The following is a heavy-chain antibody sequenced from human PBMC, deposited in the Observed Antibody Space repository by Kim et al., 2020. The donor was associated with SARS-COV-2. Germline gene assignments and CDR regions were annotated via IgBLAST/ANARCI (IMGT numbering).Heavy chain of an antibody. CDR3: AKGGASDV. J-gene: IGHJ6*02. Sequence: GSNKYYADSVKGRFTISRDNSKNTLYLQMNGLGAEDTAVYYCAKGGASDVWGQGTTVTVSS. D-gene: IGHD1-26*01. V-gene: IGHV3-30*02. CDR2: GSNK.